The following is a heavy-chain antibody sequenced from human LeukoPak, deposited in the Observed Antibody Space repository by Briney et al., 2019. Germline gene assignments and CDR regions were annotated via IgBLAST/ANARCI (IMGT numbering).Heavy chain of an antibody. D-gene: IGHD6-13*01. CDR1: GGSISSYY. V-gene: IGHV4-59*01. J-gene: IGHJ5*02. Sequence: PSETLSLTCTVSGGSISSYYWSWIRQPPGKGLEWIGYIYYSGSTNYNPSLKSRVTISVDTSKNQFSLKLSSVTAADTAVYYCARFRWYSSSWYDWFDPWGQGTLVTVSS. CDR3: ARFRWYSSSWYDWFDP. CDR2: IYYSGST.